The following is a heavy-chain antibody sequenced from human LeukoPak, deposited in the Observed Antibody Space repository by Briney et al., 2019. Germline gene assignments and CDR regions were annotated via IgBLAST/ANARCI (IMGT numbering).Heavy chain of an antibody. Sequence: PGRSLRLSCAASGFTFNSYALHWVRQAPGKGLAWVAVISSDGNNKYYGDSVKGRFTISRDNSKNTLYLQMSNLRAEDMAVYYCARDVYSPPAATGAYWGQGTLVTVSS. CDR1: GFTFNSYA. D-gene: IGHD6-13*01. CDR3: ARDVYSPPAATGAY. V-gene: IGHV3-30*04. J-gene: IGHJ4*02. CDR2: ISSDGNNK.